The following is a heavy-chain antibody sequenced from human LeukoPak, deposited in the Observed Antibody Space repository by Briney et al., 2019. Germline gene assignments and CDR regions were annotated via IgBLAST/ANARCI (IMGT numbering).Heavy chain of an antibody. CDR2: ISSSSSTI. CDR3: AKGHYDSSGYCFDY. CDR1: GFTFSSYS. J-gene: IGHJ4*02. V-gene: IGHV3-48*01. Sequence: PGGSLRLSCAASGFTFSSYSMNWVRQAPGKGLEWVSYISSSSSTIYYADSVKGRFTISRDNAKNSLYLQMNSLRAEDTAVYYCAKGHYDSSGYCFDYWGQGTLVTVSS. D-gene: IGHD3-22*01.